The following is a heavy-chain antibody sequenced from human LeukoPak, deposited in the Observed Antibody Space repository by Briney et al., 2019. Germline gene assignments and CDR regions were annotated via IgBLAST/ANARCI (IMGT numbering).Heavy chain of an antibody. CDR1: GYTFTSYG. CDR3: ARDRTRAQRLTTSYWFDP. D-gene: IGHD4-11*01. V-gene: IGHV1-18*01. CDR2: ISAYNGNT. Sequence: GASVKVSCKASGYTFTSYGISWVRQAPGRGLEWMGWISAYNGNTNYAQKLQGRVTMTTDTSTSTAYTELSSLRSEDTAVYYCARDRTRAQRLTTSYWFDPWGQGTLVTVSS. J-gene: IGHJ5*02.